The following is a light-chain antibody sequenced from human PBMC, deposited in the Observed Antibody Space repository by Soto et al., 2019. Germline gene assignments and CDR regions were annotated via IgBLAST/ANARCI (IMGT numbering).Light chain of an antibody. CDR2: DAS. CDR1: HYISNY. Sequence: DIQMTQSPSSLSASVGDRVTITCQPIHYISNYINWYQQKPGKAPKLLNYDASSLQSGVPSRFSGSGSGTDFTLTISSLQPEDFATYYCQQSYSTPPITFGQVTRREIK. CDR3: QQSYSTPPIT. J-gene: IGKJ5*01. V-gene: IGKV1-39*01.